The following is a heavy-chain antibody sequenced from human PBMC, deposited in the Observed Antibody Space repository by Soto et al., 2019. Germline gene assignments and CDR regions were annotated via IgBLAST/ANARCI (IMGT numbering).Heavy chain of an antibody. CDR1: GYTVSNAG. Sequence: GGSLRLSCAASGYTVSNAGMSGVLQAPGKGLEWVGRIKSKTDGGTTDYAAPVKGRFTISRDDSKNTLYLQMNSLKTEDTAVYYCTTRWIQLWSQADYWGQGTLVTVSS. J-gene: IGHJ4*02. CDR3: TTRWIQLWSQADY. CDR2: IKSKTDGGTT. V-gene: IGHV3-15*01. D-gene: IGHD5-18*01.